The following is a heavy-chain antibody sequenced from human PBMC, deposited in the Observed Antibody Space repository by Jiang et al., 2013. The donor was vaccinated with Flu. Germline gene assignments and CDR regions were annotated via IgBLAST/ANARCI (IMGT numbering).Heavy chain of an antibody. CDR3: AKDHTTSWDYYFDS. J-gene: IGHJ4*02. CDR2: ISGYSGNT. Sequence: GGSLTICCATSGFTFRSYAMSWVRQAPGKGLQWVAGISGYSGNTQYADSVKGRFTISRDNSKSTVCLQMNSLRAEDTALYYCAKDHTTSWDYYFDSWGQGTLVTVSS. CDR1: GFTFRSYA. V-gene: IGHV3-23*01. D-gene: IGHD3-10*01.